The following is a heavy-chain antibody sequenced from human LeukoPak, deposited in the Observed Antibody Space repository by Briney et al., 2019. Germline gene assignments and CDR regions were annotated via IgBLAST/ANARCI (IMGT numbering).Heavy chain of an antibody. D-gene: IGHD6-19*01. CDR1: GYTFTSYG. J-gene: IGHJ4*02. Sequence: VNVSCKASGYTFTSYGISWVRPAPGQGLEWMGWISAYNGNTNYALKLQGRLTMTTDTSTSTAYMELRSLRSDGTAVYYCAREGGAVAGKPTLGYWGQGTLDPVSS. CDR3: AREGGAVAGKPTLGY. V-gene: IGHV1-18*01. CDR2: ISAYNGNT.